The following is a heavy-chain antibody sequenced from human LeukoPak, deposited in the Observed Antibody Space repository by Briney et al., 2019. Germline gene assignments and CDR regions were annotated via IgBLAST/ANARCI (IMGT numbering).Heavy chain of an antibody. D-gene: IGHD6-25*01. Sequence: SETLSLTCAVSGYSISSCRYWGWIRQPPGEGLEWIGSISHSGTTYYNPSLKSRVTISLDTSENQFSLNLRSVTAADTAVYYCARSLSAAGIDYWGQGILVTVSS. J-gene: IGHJ4*02. CDR3: ARSLSAAGIDY. CDR2: ISHSGTT. CDR1: GYSISSCRY. V-gene: IGHV4-38-2*01.